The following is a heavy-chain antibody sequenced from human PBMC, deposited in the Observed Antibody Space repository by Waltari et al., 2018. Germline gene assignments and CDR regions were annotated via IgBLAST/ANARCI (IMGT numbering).Heavy chain of an antibody. D-gene: IGHD3-16*01. CDR2: IWRKAYGGSP. V-gene: IGHV3-49*03. CDR1: GFSFGDYA. J-gene: IGHJ4*02. CDR3: TRMGHVDFDY. Sequence: EVQLVESGGGLAQPGRSLSLSCVGSGFSFGDYALRWIRQGPGKGVEWINFIWRKAYGGSPEYAASVKGRFTMSRDDSKSIAYLQMNSLKIEDTGVYICTRMGHVDFDYWGQGAPVTVSS.